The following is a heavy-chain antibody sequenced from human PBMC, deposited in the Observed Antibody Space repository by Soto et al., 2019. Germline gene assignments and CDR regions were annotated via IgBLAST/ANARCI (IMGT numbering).Heavy chain of an antibody. CDR2: MNPNSGNT. D-gene: IGHD6-13*01. CDR1: GYTFTSYD. CDR3: ARGNSSSHYFDY. J-gene: IGHJ4*02. V-gene: IGHV1-8*01. Sequence: GASVKVSCKASGYTFTSYDINWVRQATGQGLEWMGWMNPNSGNTGYAQKFQGRVTMTRNTSISTAYMELSSLRSEDTAVYYCARGNSSSHYFDYWGQGTLVTVSS.